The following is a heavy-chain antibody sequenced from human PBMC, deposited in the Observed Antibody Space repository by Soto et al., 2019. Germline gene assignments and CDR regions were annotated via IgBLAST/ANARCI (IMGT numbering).Heavy chain of an antibody. Sequence: QVQLVQSGAEVKKPGSSVKVSCKASGGTFSSYAISWVRQAPGQGLEWMGGIIPIFGTANYAQKFQGRVTITADESTSTAYMELSSLRSEDTAVYYCATNGGSGSGSYYRQPFDYWGQGTLVTVSS. V-gene: IGHV1-69*12. J-gene: IGHJ4*02. D-gene: IGHD3-10*01. CDR3: ATNGGSGSGSYYRQPFDY. CDR1: GGTFSSYA. CDR2: IIPIFGTA.